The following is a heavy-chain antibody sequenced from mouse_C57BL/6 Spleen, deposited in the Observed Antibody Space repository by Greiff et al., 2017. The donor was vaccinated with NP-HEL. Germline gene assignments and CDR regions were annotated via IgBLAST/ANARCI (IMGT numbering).Heavy chain of an antibody. CDR3: ARPITTVVANGNAMDY. CDR1: GYAFTNYL. Sequence: VQLQQSGAELVRPGTSVKVSCKASGYAFTNYLIEWVKQRPGQGLEWIGVLNPGSGGTNYNEKFKGKATLTADKSSSTAYMQLSSLTSEDSAVYFCARPITTVVANGNAMDYWGQGTSVTVSS. V-gene: IGHV1-54*01. CDR2: LNPGSGGT. D-gene: IGHD1-1*01. J-gene: IGHJ4*01.